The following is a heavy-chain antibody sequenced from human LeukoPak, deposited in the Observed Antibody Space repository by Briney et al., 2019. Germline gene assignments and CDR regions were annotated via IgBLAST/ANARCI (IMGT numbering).Heavy chain of an antibody. J-gene: IGHJ4*02. CDR3: ARHAQAAAGTDY. Sequence: SETLSLTCTVSRGSISSYYRSWIRQPPGKGLEWIGEINHSGSTNYNPSLKSRVTISVDTSKNQFSLKLSSVTAADTAVYYCARHAQAAAGTDYWGQGTLVTVSS. V-gene: IGHV4-34*01. D-gene: IGHD6-13*01. CDR2: INHSGST. CDR1: RGSISSYY.